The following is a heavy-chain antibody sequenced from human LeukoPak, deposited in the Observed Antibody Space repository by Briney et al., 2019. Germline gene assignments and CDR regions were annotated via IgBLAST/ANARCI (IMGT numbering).Heavy chain of an antibody. V-gene: IGHV3-23*01. D-gene: IGHD1-26*01. CDR3: ARDTDGWELGAFDI. Sequence: RAGGSLRLSCAASGFTFSSYAMSWVRQAPGKGLEWVSAISGSGGSTYYADSVKGRFTISRDNSKNTLYLQMNSLRAEDTAVYYCARDTDGWELGAFDIWGQGTMVTVSS. J-gene: IGHJ3*02. CDR1: GFTFSSYA. CDR2: ISGSGGST.